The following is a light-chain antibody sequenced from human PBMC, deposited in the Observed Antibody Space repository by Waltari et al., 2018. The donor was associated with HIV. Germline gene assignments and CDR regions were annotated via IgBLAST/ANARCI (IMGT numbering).Light chain of an antibody. Sequence: DIVMTQSPNSLAVSLGERATINCRSSRTIVYSSDIRNCLAWYQQKPGQPPKVLIYWASTRASGVPDRFSGSGSGTNFSLTISTLQPDDVALYYCQQYYSLGPTFGGGTKVEIK. CDR2: WAS. CDR1: RTIVYSSDIRNC. V-gene: IGKV4-1*01. J-gene: IGKJ4*01. CDR3: QQYYSLGPT.